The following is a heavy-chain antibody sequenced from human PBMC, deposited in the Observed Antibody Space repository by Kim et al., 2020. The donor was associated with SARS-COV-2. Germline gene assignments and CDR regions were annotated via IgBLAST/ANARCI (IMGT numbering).Heavy chain of an antibody. D-gene: IGHD3-10*01. V-gene: IGHV3-33*06. Sequence: DGSNKYYADSVKGRFTISRDNSKNTLYLQMNSLRAEDTAVYYCAKDAGDWGQGTLVTVSS. CDR2: DGSNK. CDR3: AKDAGD. J-gene: IGHJ4*02.